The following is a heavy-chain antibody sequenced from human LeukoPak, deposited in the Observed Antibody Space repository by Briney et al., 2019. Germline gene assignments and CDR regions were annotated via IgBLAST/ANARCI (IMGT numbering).Heavy chain of an antibody. J-gene: IGHJ3*02. CDR3: ARVGSSWVHPGAFDI. V-gene: IGHV1-3*03. D-gene: IGHD6-13*01. Sequence: ASVKVSCKASGYTFTNYAMHWVRQAPGQRLGWMGRINAGNGNTEYSQEFQGRVTISRDTSATTAYMELSSLRSEDTAVYYCARVGSSWVHPGAFDIWGQGTMVTVSS. CDR2: INAGNGNT. CDR1: GYTFTNYA.